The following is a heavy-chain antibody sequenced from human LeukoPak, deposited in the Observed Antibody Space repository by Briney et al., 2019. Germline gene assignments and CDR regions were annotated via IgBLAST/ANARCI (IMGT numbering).Heavy chain of an antibody. D-gene: IGHD6-13*01. CDR3: ARGSRQLGDY. CDR2: ISYDGSNK. CDR1: GFTFSSYA. V-gene: IGHV3-30-3*01. J-gene: IGHJ4*02. Sequence: GGSLRLSCAASGFTFSSYAMHWVRQAPGKGLEWVAVISYDGSNKYYADSVKGRFTSSRDNSKNTLYLQMNSLRAEDTAVYYCARGSRQLGDYWGQGTLVTVSS.